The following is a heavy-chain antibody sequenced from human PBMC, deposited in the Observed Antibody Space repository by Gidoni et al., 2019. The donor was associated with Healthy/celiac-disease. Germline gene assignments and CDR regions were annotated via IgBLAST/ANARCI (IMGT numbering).Heavy chain of an antibody. CDR2: INPIFGTA. Sequence: QVQLVQSGAEVKTPGSSVKVSCTASGGTFSSYALSWVRQAPGQGLEWMGGINPIFGTANYAQKFQGRVTITADESTSTAYMELSSLRSEDTAVYYCARGSHYYGMDVWGQGTTVTVSS. CDR3: ARGSHYYGMDV. J-gene: IGHJ6*02. V-gene: IGHV1-69*01. CDR1: GGTFSSYA.